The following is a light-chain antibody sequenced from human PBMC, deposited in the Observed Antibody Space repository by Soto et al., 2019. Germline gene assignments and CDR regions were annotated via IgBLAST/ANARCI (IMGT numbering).Light chain of an antibody. CDR3: RSYSSTSTPWV. CDR2: EVS. CDR1: SSDVGTYNF. J-gene: IGLJ3*02. Sequence: QSVLTQPASVSGSPGQSITISCTGTSSDVGTYNFVSWYQQHPGKAPKLMIYEVSSRPSGVSNRFSGSKSGNTASLTISGLQAEYEADYYCRSYSSTSTPWVFGGGTQLTVL. V-gene: IGLV2-14*01.